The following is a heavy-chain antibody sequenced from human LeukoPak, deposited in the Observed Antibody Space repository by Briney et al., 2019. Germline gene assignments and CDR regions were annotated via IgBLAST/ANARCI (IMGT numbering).Heavy chain of an antibody. D-gene: IGHD5-24*01. Sequence: SETLSLTCTISGGSITSYHWSWIRQPPGKGLEWIGYIYYSGSTNYNPSLKSRVTILVDTPKNQFSLNLRSVTAADTAVYYCARGSRDGYNHFDYWGQGTLVTVSS. CDR3: ARGSRDGYNHFDY. V-gene: IGHV4-59*01. J-gene: IGHJ4*02. CDR1: GGSITSYH. CDR2: IYYSGST.